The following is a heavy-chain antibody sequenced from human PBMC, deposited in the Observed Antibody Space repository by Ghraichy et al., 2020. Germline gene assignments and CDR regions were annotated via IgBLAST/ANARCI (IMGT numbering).Heavy chain of an antibody. V-gene: IGHV4-30-2*01. CDR3: ARSHPKRNWFDP. Sequence: SETLSLTCAVSGGSISSGGYSWSWIRQPPGKGLEWIGYIYHSGSTYYNPSLKSRVTISVDRSKNQFSLKLSSVTAADMAVYYCARSHPKRNWFDPWGQGTLVTVSS. CDR2: IYHSGST. CDR1: GGSISSGGYS. J-gene: IGHJ5*02.